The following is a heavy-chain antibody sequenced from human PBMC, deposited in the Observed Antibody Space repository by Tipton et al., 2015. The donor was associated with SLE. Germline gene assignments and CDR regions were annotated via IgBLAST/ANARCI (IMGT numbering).Heavy chain of an antibody. Sequence: GLVKPSETLSLTCTVSGGSISSYYWSWIRQPPGKGLEWIGYIYYSGSTNYNPSLKSRVTISVATSKNQFSRKLSTVTAADTAVYSCARVRGRGYFQHWGQGTLVPVSS. J-gene: IGHJ1*01. CDR3: ARVRGRGYFQH. CDR2: IYYSGST. D-gene: IGHD3-10*01. V-gene: IGHV4-59*01. CDR1: GGSISSYY.